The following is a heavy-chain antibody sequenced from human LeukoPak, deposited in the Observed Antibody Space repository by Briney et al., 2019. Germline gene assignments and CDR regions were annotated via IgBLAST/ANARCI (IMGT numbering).Heavy chain of an antibody. V-gene: IGHV3-7*01. D-gene: IGHD3-22*01. CDR2: IKQDGSEK. CDR3: ATDSSGYGPNIDY. Sequence: GGSLRLSCAASGFTFSSYWMSWVRQAPGKGLEWVANIKQDGSEKYYVDSVKGRFTISRDNAKNSLYLQMNSLRAEGTAVYYCATDSSGYGPNIDYWGQGTLVTVSS. CDR1: GFTFSSYW. J-gene: IGHJ4*02.